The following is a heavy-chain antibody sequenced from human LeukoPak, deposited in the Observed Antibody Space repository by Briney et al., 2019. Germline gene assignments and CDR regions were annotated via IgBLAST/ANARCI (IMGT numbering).Heavy chain of an antibody. Sequence: GGSLRLSCAASGFTFRIYSMNWVRESPRKGLEGVSYMSSSSNTIYYADSVEGRFTISRDNDKNSLYLQMNSLRAEDTAVYYCARGSYGYPFDYWGQGTQVTVSS. V-gene: IGHV3-48*01. D-gene: IGHD5-18*01. CDR2: MSSSSNTI. CDR1: GFTFRIYS. J-gene: IGHJ4*02. CDR3: ARGSYGYPFDY.